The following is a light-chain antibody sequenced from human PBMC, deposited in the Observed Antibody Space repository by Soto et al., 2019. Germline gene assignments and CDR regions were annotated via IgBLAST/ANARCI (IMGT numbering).Light chain of an antibody. CDR1: TSDVGGYNY. V-gene: IGLV2-14*01. J-gene: IGLJ1*01. Sequence: QSALTQPASVSGSPGQSITISCTGTTSDVGGYNYVSWYQQHPGKVPKLLIHEVSNRPSGVSNRFSGSKSGNTASLTISGLQAEDEADYYCLSKTRGISYVFGTGTKLTVL. CDR3: LSKTRGISYV. CDR2: EVS.